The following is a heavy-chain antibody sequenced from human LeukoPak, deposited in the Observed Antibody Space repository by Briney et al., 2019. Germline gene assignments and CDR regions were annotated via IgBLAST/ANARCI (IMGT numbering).Heavy chain of an antibody. CDR1: GDSISSSSYY. V-gene: IGHV4-39*01. Sequence: SETLSLTCTVSGDSISSSSYYWGWIRQPPGKGLEWIGTISNSGGTYYNPSLRSRVTISVDTSKNQFSLKLTSVTAADTAVYYCAKPYYYDPFYFWGQGSLVTVSS. CDR2: ISNSGGT. D-gene: IGHD3-22*01. CDR3: AKPYYYDPFYF. J-gene: IGHJ4*02.